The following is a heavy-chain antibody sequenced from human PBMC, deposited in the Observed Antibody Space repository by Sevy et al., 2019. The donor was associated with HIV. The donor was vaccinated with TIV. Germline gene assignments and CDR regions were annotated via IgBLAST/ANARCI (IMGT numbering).Heavy chain of an antibody. D-gene: IGHD1-26*01. CDR1: GISFNNYG. CDR2: ISYDGTNQ. V-gene: IGHV3-30*18. J-gene: IGHJ6*02. CDR3: AQVGGSKWELFEFYAMHV. Sequence: GGSLRLSCAASGISFNNYGMHWVRRAPGKGLEWLAVISYDGTNQYYADSVKGRVNISRDDSKNKLYLQMNRLRVKDTAVYYCAQVGGSKWELFEFYAMHVWGQGTTVTVSS.